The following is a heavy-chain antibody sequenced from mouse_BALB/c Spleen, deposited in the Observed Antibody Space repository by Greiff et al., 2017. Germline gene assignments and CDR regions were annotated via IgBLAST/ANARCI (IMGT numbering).Heavy chain of an antibody. CDR3: ARGGSSLYAMDY. Sequence: QVHVKQSGAELMKPGASVKISCKATGYTFSSYWIEWVKQRPGHGLEWIGEILPGSGSTNYNEKFKGKATFTADTSSNTAYMQLSSLTSEDSAVYYCARGGSSLYAMDYWGQGTSVTVSS. V-gene: IGHV1-9*01. J-gene: IGHJ4*01. CDR2: ILPGSGST. CDR1: GYTFSSYW. D-gene: IGHD1-1*01.